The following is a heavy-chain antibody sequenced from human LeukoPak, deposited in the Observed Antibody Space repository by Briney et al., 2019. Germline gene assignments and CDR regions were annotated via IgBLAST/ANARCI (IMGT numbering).Heavy chain of an antibody. CDR3: ARHGYSSGWYNY. CDR1: GGSISSYY. D-gene: IGHD6-19*01. CDR2: IYYSGST. J-gene: IGHJ4*02. Sequence: SETLSLTCAVSGGSISSYYWSWIRQPPGKGLEWIGYIYYSGSTNYNPSLKSRVTISVDTSTNQFSLKLSSVTAADTAVYYCARHGYSSGWYNYWGQGTLVTVSS. V-gene: IGHV4-59*08.